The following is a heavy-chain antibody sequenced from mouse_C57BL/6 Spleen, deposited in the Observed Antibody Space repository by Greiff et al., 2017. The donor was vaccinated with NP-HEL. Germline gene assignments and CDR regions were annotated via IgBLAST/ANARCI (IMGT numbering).Heavy chain of an antibody. Sequence: QVQLQQPGAELVKPGASVKLSCKASGYTFTRYWMHWVKQRPGRGLEWIGRIDPNSGGTKYTEKFKSKATLTVDKPSSTAYMQLSSLTSEDSAVYYCARSPYGNYPYYYAMDYWGQGTSVTVSS. J-gene: IGHJ4*01. CDR2: IDPNSGGT. V-gene: IGHV1-72*01. D-gene: IGHD2-1*01. CDR1: GYTFTRYW. CDR3: ARSPYGNYPYYYAMDY.